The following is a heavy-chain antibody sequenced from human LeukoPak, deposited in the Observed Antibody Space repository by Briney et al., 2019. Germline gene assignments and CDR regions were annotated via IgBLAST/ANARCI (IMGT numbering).Heavy chain of an antibody. CDR2: IYPGDSDT. Sequence: GESLKISCKGSGYSFTSYWIGWVRQLPGKGLEWMGIIYPGDSDTRYSPSFQGQVTISADKSISTAYLQWSSLKASDTAMYYCARRGVTMVRGVMDINWFDPWGQGTLVTVSS. J-gene: IGHJ5*02. D-gene: IGHD3-10*01. CDR1: GYSFTSYW. V-gene: IGHV5-51*01. CDR3: ARRGVTMVRGVMDINWFDP.